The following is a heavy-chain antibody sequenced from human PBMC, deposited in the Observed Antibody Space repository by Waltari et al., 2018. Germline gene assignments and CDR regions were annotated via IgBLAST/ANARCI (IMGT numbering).Heavy chain of an antibody. V-gene: IGHV7-4-1*02. CDR3: ARVGGTGQGIGY. CDR2: VNTNTENP. CDR1: GYTFTSYS. D-gene: IGHD1-26*01. J-gene: IGHJ4*02. Sequence: QVQLVQSGSELKKPGASVKVSCKASGYTFTSYSINWVRQAPGQGLEWMGWVNTNTENPTYAQGFTGRFVFSLDTPVSTAYLQISSLEAEDTAVYYCARVGGTGQGIGYWGQGTLVTVSS.